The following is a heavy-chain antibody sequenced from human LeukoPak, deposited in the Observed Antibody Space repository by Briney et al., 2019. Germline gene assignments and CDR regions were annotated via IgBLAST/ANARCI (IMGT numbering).Heavy chain of an antibody. CDR2: IYYSGST. Sequence: NPSETLSLTCTVSGGSISSYYWSWIRQPPGKGLEWIGYIYYSGSTNYNPSLKSRVTISVDTSKNQFSLKLSSVTAADTAVYYCARLAYCGGDCYSRWYFQHWGQGTLVTVSS. V-gene: IGHV4-59*01. CDR3: ARLAYCGGDCYSRWYFQH. J-gene: IGHJ1*01. D-gene: IGHD2-21*02. CDR1: GGSISSYY.